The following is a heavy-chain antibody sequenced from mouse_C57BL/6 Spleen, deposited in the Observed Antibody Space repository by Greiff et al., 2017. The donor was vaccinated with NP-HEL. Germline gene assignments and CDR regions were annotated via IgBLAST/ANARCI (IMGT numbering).Heavy chain of an antibody. CDR3: ARRDTVWYFDV. V-gene: IGHV1-52*01. D-gene: IGHD1-1*01. CDR1: GYTFTSYW. J-gene: IGHJ1*03. CDR2: IDPSDSES. Sequence: QVQLQQSGAELVRPGSSVKLSCKASGYTFTSYWMHWVKQRPIQGLEWIGNIDPSDSESHYNQKFKDKATLTVDKSSSTAYRQLSSLTADDSAVYYGARRDTVWYFDVWGTGTTVTVSS.